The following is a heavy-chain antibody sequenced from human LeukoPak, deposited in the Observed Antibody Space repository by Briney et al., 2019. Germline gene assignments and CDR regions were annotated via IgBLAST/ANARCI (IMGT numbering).Heavy chain of an antibody. V-gene: IGHV3-21*06. CDR1: GFAFDMYS. CDR3: ARDRQYSGHDPWSGFDS. CDR2: IGISGLT. Sequence: GGSLRVACAASGFAFDMYSINWVRQAPGKGVEGVSTIGISGLTYYTDSVRGRLTISRDSPKHSIYRQMNSLRAEDTAVYYCARDRQYSGHDPWSGFDSWGQGTLVTVSS. D-gene: IGHD5-12*01. J-gene: IGHJ4*02.